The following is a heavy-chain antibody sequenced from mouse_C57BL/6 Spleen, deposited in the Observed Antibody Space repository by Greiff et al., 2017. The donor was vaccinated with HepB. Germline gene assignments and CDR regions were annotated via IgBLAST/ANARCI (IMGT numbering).Heavy chain of an antibody. Sequence: VQLQQSGAELVKPGASVKMSCKASGYTFTSYWITWVKQRPGQGLEWIGDIYPGSGSTNYNEKFKSKATLTVDTSSSTAYMQLSSLTSEDSAVYYCASYYYGSSPYDFDYWRQGTTLTVSS. CDR3: ASYYYGSSPYDFDY. CDR1: GYTFTSYW. D-gene: IGHD1-1*01. V-gene: IGHV1-55*01. J-gene: IGHJ2*01. CDR2: IYPGSGST.